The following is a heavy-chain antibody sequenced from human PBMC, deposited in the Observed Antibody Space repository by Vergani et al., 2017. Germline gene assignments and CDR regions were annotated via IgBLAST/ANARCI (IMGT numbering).Heavy chain of an antibody. J-gene: IGHJ6*02. CDR1: GYSISSTYY. CDR3: ARDRGDNDCGCIIV. V-gene: IGHV4-38-2*02. Sequence: QVQLQESGPGLVKPSETLSLTCAVSGYSISSTYYWGWIRQPPGKGLEWIGSIYHSGSTSNNPPLKSRVTISVDTSKNQFSLKLSSVTAADTAVYYCARDRGDNDCGCIIVWCQGATITISS. CDR2: IYHSGST. D-gene: IGHD2-21*02.